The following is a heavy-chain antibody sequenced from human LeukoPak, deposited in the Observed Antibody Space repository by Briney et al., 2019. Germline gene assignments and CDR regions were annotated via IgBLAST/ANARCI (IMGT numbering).Heavy chain of an antibody. Sequence: SETLSLTCAVYGGSFSGYYWSWIRQPPGKGLEWIGEINHSGSTNYNPSLKSRVTISVDTSKNQFSLKLSSVTAADTAVYYCARGHILTGYYHFDYWGQGTLVTVSS. V-gene: IGHV4-34*01. CDR1: GGSFSGYY. CDR2: INHSGST. J-gene: IGHJ4*02. CDR3: ARGHILTGYYHFDY. D-gene: IGHD3-9*01.